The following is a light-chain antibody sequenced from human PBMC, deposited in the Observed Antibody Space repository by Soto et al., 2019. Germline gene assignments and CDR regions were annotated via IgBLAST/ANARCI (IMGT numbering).Light chain of an antibody. J-gene: IGLJ2*01. CDR1: SSNLGAGHD. CDR2: GNT. Sequence: QSVLTQPPSVSGAPGQTVTISCTGSSSNLGAGHDVHWYQQLPGAAPRLIIYGNTNRPSGVPDRFSGSKSGTSASLAITGLQTEDEADYYCQSYDSRRGLSVVFGGGTKLTVL. V-gene: IGLV1-40*01. CDR3: QSYDSRRGLSVV.